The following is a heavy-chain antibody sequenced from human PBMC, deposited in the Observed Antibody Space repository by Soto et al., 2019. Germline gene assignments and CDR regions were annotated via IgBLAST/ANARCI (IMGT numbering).Heavy chain of an antibody. V-gene: IGHV1-8*01. CDR1: GYTFTYYD. Sequence: QEQLVQSVAEVKRPGASVKVSGMTSGYTFTYYDITWVRQATGQGLEWIGWMNPNSGETGYAQKFQGRVTMTRTLSLSTAYLELSSLTSDDTAIYFCARVAVAARTRWYNWFDPWGQGTLVTVSS. J-gene: IGHJ5*02. CDR2: MNPNSGET. D-gene: IGHD2-15*01. CDR3: ARVAVAARTRWYNWFDP.